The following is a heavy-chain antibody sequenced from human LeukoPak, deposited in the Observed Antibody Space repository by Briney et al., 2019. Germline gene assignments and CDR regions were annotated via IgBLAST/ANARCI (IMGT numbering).Heavy chain of an antibody. CDR1: GFTFSSYE. D-gene: IGHD3-10*02. CDR2: ISSSGSTI. V-gene: IGHV3-48*03. CDR3: AELGITMIGGV. J-gene: IGHJ6*04. Sequence: GSLRLSCAASGFTFSSYEMNWVRQAPGKGLDWVSYISSSGSTIYYADSVKGRFTISRDNDKNSLYLQMNSLRAEDTAVYYCAELGITMIGGVWGKGTTVTISS.